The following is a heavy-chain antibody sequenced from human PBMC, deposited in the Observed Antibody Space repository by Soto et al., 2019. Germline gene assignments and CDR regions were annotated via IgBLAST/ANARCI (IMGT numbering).Heavy chain of an antibody. CDR3: ARGGQDFCSGTFDY. J-gene: IGHJ4*02. V-gene: IGHV4-4*07. CDR1: GGSISNYF. D-gene: IGHD3-3*01. CDR2: IDNSGST. Sequence: ASETLSLTCTVSGGSISNYFCNWIRQPAGKGLEWIGRIDNSGSTNYNPSLKSRITMSADTSRNQFSLKLNSVTAADTAVYYCARGGQDFCSGTFDYWGQGALVTVSS.